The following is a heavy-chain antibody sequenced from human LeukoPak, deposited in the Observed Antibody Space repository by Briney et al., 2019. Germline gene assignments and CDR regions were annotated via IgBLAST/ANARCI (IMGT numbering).Heavy chain of an antibody. CDR1: GYSFTGYA. D-gene: IGHD6-13*01. J-gene: IGHJ4*02. Sequence: ASVKVSCKASGYSFTGYAMNWVRQAPGQGLEWMGWINTNTGNPTYAQGFTGRFVFSLDTSVTTAYLQISSLKTEDTAVYYCARALSIAAAAGGYWGQGTLVAVSS. V-gene: IGHV7-4-1*02. CDR3: ARALSIAAAAGGY. CDR2: INTNTGNP.